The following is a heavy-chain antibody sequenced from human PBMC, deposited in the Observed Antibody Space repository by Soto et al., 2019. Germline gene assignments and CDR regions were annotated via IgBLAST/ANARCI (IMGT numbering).Heavy chain of an antibody. CDR3: ARVRAARDKLLREMSYYDYGMDV. D-gene: IGHD2-15*01. CDR1: GGTFSSYA. Sequence: QVQLVQSGAEVKKPGSSVKVSCKASGGTFSSYAISWVRQAPGQGLEWMGGIIPIFGTANYAQKFQGRVTITADESTSTAYMELSSLRSEDTAVYYCARVRAARDKLLREMSYYDYGMDVWGQGTTGTVSS. J-gene: IGHJ6*02. V-gene: IGHV1-69*01. CDR2: IIPIFGTA.